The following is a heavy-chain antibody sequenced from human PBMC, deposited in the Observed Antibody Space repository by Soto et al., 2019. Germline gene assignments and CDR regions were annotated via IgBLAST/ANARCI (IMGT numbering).Heavy chain of an antibody. V-gene: IGHV3-21*01. CDR2: ISAGGRSI. Sequence: EVQLVESGGGLVEPGGSLRLSCAASGFTFNSYTMNWVRQPPGKGLEWVSSISAGGRSIYYTDSLKGRSTVSRDNPKNSLYLQMNSLRVDDTAVYYCARSTPGNTFDIWGQGTMVTVSS. CDR3: ARSTPGNTFDI. CDR1: GFTFNSYT. D-gene: IGHD3-10*01. J-gene: IGHJ3*02.